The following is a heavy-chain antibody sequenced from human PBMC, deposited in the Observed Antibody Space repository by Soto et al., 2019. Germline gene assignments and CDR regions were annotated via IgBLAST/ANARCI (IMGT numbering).Heavy chain of an antibody. V-gene: IGHV3-48*02. D-gene: IGHD6-19*01. CDR2: ISSSSSTI. J-gene: IGHJ4*02. CDR1: GFTFSSCT. Sequence: EVLLVESGGGLVQPGGSLRLSCAASGFTFSSCTMNWVRQAPGKGLEWVSYISSSSSTIYYADSVKGRFTISRDNAKNSLYLQMNSLRDEDTAVYYCATRGGALPGGGYWGQGTLVTVSS. CDR3: ATRGGALPGGGY.